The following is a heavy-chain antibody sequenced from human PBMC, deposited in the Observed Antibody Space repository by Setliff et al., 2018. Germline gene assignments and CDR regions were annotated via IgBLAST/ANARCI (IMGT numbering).Heavy chain of an antibody. Sequence: KPSETLSLTCTVSAGSIIDYYWSWIRQSPGKGLEWIGYIFYRGSPIYNPSLTSRVTMSVDTSKNQFSLKLTSVTAADTAVYYCARQDRFYDRSVIVEYFQHWGQGALVTISS. D-gene: IGHD3-22*01. J-gene: IGHJ1*01. V-gene: IGHV4-59*08. CDR1: AGSIIDYY. CDR2: IFYRGSP. CDR3: ARQDRFYDRSVIVEYFQH.